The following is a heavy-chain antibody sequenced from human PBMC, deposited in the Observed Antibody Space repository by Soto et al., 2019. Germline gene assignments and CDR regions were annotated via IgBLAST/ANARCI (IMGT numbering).Heavy chain of an antibody. V-gene: IGHV3-9*01. Sequence: PGGSLXLSCAASGFXFDDYAMHWVRQAPGKGLEWVSGISWNSGSIGYADSVKGRFTISRDNAKNSLYLQMNSLRAEDTALEDCAKCLYGDYLESAFDIWGQGTMVTFSS. CDR3: AKCLYGDYLESAFDI. CDR1: GFXFDDYA. CDR2: ISWNSGSI. J-gene: IGHJ3*02. D-gene: IGHD4-17*01.